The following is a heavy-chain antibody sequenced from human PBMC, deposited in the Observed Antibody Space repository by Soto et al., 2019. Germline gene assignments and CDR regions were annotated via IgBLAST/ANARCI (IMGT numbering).Heavy chain of an antibody. D-gene: IGHD3-10*01. CDR3: ARILMNYYRLDY. CDR1: GASRTSGDHY. CDR2: IYYSGST. Sequence: PSETLSRSSNLAGASRTSGDHYWSCIRQPPGKGLEWIGHIYYSGSTYYNPSLKSRAGISVDSSKSQVSLKLTSVTAADTAVYCCARILMNYYRLDYWGQGALVTVS. J-gene: IGHJ4*02. V-gene: IGHV4-30-4*01.